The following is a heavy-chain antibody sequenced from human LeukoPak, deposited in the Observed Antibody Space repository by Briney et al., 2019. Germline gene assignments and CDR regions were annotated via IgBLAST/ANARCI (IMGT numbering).Heavy chain of an antibody. Sequence: PGGSLRLSCAASGFTFSSYGMHWVRQAPGKGLEWVAVISYDGSNKYYADSVKGRFTISRDNSKNTLYLQMNSLRAEDTAVYYCAKLIRESRPDFDYWGQGTLVTVSS. V-gene: IGHV3-30*18. J-gene: IGHJ4*02. CDR1: GFTFSSYG. CDR3: AKLIRESRPDFDY. CDR2: ISYDGSNK. D-gene: IGHD3-10*01.